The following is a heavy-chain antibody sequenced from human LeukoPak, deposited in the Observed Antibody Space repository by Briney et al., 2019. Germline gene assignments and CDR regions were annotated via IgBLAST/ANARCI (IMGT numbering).Heavy chain of an antibody. CDR1: GFSFSSYW. J-gene: IGHJ5*02. CDR3: ARGPYGASISKWFDP. Sequence: PGGSLRLSCAASGFSFSSYWMSWVRQAPGKGLEWVANIKQDGSEKYYVDSVKGRFTISRDNAKNSLYLQMNSLRVEDTAVYYCARGPYGASISKWFDPWGQGTLVIVSS. D-gene: IGHD4/OR15-4a*01. V-gene: IGHV3-7*01. CDR2: IKQDGSEK.